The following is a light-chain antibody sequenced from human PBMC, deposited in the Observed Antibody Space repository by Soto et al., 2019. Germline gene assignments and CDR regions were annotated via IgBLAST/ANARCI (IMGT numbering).Light chain of an antibody. CDR1: QDIKNE. V-gene: IGKV1-6*01. Sequence: AIQMTQSPSSLSASVGDRVTITCRASQDIKNELGWYQQKPGKAPNVLIYAASTLLSGVPSRFSGAGSGTDFTLTTISLQPEDFATYYCLQDHNYPRTFGQGTRVEIK. CDR3: LQDHNYPRT. CDR2: AAS. J-gene: IGKJ1*01.